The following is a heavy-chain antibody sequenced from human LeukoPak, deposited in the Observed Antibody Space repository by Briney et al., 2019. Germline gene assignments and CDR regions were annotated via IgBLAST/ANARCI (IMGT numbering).Heavy chain of an antibody. CDR1: GFTFSDYY. CDR2: ISSSCSTI. CDR3: ARDIVVVVARFLYYYYGMDV. J-gene: IGHJ6*02. D-gene: IGHD2-15*01. Sequence: PGGSLRLSCAASGFTFSDYYMSWIRQAPGKGLEWVSYISSSCSTIYYADSVKGRFTISRDNAKNSLYLQMNSLRAEDTAVYYCARDIVVVVARFLYYYYGMDVWGQGTTVTVSS. V-gene: IGHV3-11*01.